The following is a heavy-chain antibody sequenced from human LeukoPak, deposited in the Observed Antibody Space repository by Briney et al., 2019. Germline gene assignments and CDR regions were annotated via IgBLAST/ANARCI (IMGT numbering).Heavy chain of an antibody. CDR2: IWYDGSNN. CDR1: GFTFSSYG. CDR3: APPEDV. J-gene: IGHJ6*02. V-gene: IGHV3-33*01. Sequence: GRSLRLSCAASGFTFSSYGMHWVRQASGKGLEWVAVIWYDGSNNYYADSVKGRFTISRDNSKHTLYLQVNCLIAEATAVYYCAPPEDVWGQGTTVTVSS.